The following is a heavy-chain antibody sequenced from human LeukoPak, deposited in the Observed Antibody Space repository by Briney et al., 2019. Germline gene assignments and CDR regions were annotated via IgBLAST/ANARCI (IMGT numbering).Heavy chain of an antibody. Sequence: SVKVSCKASGGTLSSYAISWVRQAPGQGLEWMGGIIPIFGTANYAQKFQGRVTITADKSTSTAYMELSSLRSEDTAVYYCAREVAYYFDYWGQGTLVTVSS. CDR2: IIPIFGTA. CDR3: AREVAYYFDY. J-gene: IGHJ4*02. CDR1: GGTLSSYA. V-gene: IGHV1-69*06.